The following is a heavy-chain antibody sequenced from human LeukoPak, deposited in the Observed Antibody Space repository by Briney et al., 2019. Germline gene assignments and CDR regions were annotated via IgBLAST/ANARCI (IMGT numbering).Heavy chain of an antibody. Sequence: GGSLRLSCAASGFTFSSYAMSWVRQAPGKGLEWVSAISGSGGSTYYADSVKGRFTISRDNSKNTLYLQMNSLRAEDTAVYYCAKPYYYGSGSYYPFDYLVQGTLVTVSS. J-gene: IGHJ4*02. D-gene: IGHD3-10*01. CDR2: ISGSGGST. CDR1: GFTFSSYA. V-gene: IGHV3-23*01. CDR3: AKPYYYGSGSYYPFDY.